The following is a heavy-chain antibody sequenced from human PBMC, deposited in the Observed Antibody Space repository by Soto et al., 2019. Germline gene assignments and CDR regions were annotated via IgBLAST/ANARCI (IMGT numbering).Heavy chain of an antibody. D-gene: IGHD5-18*01. Sequence: SVKVSCKASGYTFTSYGISWVRQAPGQGLEWMGWISAYNGNTNYAQKLQGRVTMTTDTSTSTAYMELRSLRSDDTAVYYCARGRRGYSYGPEGGWFDPWGQGTLVTVS. J-gene: IGHJ5*02. CDR3: ARGRRGYSYGPEGGWFDP. CDR2: ISAYNGNT. CDR1: GYTFTSYG. V-gene: IGHV1-18*04.